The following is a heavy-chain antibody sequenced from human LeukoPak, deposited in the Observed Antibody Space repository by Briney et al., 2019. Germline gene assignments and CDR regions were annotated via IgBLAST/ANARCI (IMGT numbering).Heavy chain of an antibody. Sequence: SVKVSCKASGGTFSSYAISWVRQAPGQGLEWMGGIIPIFGTANYAQKFQGRVTITADESTSTAYMELSSLRSEDTAVYYCARVRGGTTVTTRYYFDYWGQGTLVTVSS. D-gene: IGHD4-17*01. CDR1: GGTFSSYA. V-gene: IGHV1-69*13. CDR3: ARVRGGTTVTTRYYFDY. CDR2: IIPIFGTA. J-gene: IGHJ4*02.